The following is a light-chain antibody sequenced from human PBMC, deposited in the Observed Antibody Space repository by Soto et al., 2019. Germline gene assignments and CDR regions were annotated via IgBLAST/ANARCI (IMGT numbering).Light chain of an antibody. CDR2: GAS. CDR1: QSVSRNY. CDR3: QQYGSSTMT. J-gene: IGKJ5*01. V-gene: IGKV3-20*01. Sequence: EIVSTQSPGTLSLSPGERATLSCRASQSVSRNYLAWYQQKPGQAPRLXIYGASSRDTGIPDRFSGSGSGTEFTLTISRLEPEDFAVYYCQQYGSSTMTFGQGTRLEIK.